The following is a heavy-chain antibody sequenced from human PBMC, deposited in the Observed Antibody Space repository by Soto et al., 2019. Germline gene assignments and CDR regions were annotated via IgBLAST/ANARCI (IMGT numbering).Heavy chain of an antibody. CDR2: MSYDGSDT. Sequence: GGSLRLSWVGSGFIFGNNGMHWVRQTPGKGLEWVAFMSYDGSDTFYADSVKGRFTISRDNSKNTLFLHMSNLRAEDTAMYYCTIVRVADSALDHWGQGTLVTVSS. D-gene: IGHD3-10*02. CDR3: TIVRVADSALDH. J-gene: IGHJ4*02. CDR1: GFIFGNNG. V-gene: IGHV3-30*02.